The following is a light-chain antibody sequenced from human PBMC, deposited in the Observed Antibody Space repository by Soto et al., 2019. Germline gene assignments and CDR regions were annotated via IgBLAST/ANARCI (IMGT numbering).Light chain of an antibody. CDR3: QQHNVWPAT. CDR1: QRVYSN. CDR2: GAS. V-gene: IGKV3-15*01. Sequence: EILMTQSPDTLSVSPGESATLSCRASQRVYSNLAWYQQRPGQAPRLLIYGASTRATGVPARFSGSGSGTEFTLTISSLQSEDFAVYYCQQHNVWPATFGQGTKVDI. J-gene: IGKJ1*01.